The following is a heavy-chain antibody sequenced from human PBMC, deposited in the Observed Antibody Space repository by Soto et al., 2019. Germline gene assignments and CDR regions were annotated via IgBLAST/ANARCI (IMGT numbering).Heavy chain of an antibody. CDR2: INPRGGST. Sequence: ASVKVSCKASGYTFTSYYIHWVRQAPGQGLEWMGIINPRGGSTRYSQKFQGRVTMTRDTSTSTVFMELSSLRSEDTAVYYCARARDYYDTSGYYGDDYYYGVDVWGQGTTVTVSS. CDR3: ARARDYYDTSGYYGDDYYYGVDV. V-gene: IGHV1-46*01. CDR1: GYTFTSYY. D-gene: IGHD3-22*01. J-gene: IGHJ6*02.